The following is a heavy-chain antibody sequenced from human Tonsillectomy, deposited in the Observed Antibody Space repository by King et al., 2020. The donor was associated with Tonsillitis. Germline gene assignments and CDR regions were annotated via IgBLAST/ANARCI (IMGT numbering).Heavy chain of an antibody. D-gene: IGHD4-17*01. V-gene: IGHV3-30*02. CDR1: GFTFSSYG. Sequence: VQLVESGGGVVQPGGSLRLSCAASGFTFSSYGMHWVRQAPGKGLEWVAFIRYDGSNKYYADSVKGRFTISRDNSKNTLYLQMNSLRADDTAVYYCAKVLPVGDGDYDFGHYYYGMDVWRQGTTVTVSS. CDR3: AKVLPVGDGDYDFGHYYYGMDV. CDR2: IRYDGSNK. J-gene: IGHJ6*02.